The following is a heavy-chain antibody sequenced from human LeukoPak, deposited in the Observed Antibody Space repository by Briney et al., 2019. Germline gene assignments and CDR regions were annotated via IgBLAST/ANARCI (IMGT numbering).Heavy chain of an antibody. CDR3: ARDRHDAFDI. V-gene: IGHV1-2*06. J-gene: IGHJ3*02. Sequence: ASVNVSCKASGGTFSSYAISWVRQVPGQGLEWMGRINPNSGGTNYAQKFQGRVTMTRDTSISTAYMELSRLRSDDTAVYYCARDRHDAFDIWGQGTMVTVSS. CDR1: GGTFSSYA. CDR2: INPNSGGT.